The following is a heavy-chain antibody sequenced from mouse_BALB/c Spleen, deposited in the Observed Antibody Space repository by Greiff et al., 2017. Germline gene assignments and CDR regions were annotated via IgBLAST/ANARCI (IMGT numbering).Heavy chain of an antibody. CDR3: ARGEYFDY. J-gene: IGHJ2*01. CDR1: GYTFTSYW. Sequence: QVQLQQSGAELARPGASVKLSCKASGYTFTSYWMQWVKQRPGQGLEWIGAIYPGDGDTRYTQKFKGKATLTADKSSSTAYMQLSSLASEDSAVYYCARGEYFDYWGQGTTLTVSS. CDR2: IYPGDGDT. V-gene: IGHV1-87*01.